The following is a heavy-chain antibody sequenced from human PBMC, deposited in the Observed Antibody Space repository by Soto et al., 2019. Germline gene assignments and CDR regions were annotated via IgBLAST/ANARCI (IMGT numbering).Heavy chain of an antibody. Sequence: QVQLQESGPGLVKPWETLSLSCTVSGGSISRYYWSWIRLPPGKPMEWIGYVHHSWSSSYNPSPQSRVAISLDTSKSQFSLELTSVTAADTAVYYCARQGFGPLHGLVDVWGQGTTVIVSS. CDR2: VHHSWSS. D-gene: IGHD3-10*01. CDR1: GGSISRYY. V-gene: IGHV4-59*08. CDR3: ARQGFGPLHGLVDV. J-gene: IGHJ6*02.